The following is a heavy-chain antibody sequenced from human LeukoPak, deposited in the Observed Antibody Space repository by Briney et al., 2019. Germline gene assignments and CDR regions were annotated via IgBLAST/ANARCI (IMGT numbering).Heavy chain of an antibody. V-gene: IGHV4-30-4*01. CDR2: IYYSGST. CDR3: ATGGWPLNFFDY. CDR1: GGSISSGDYY. J-gene: IGHJ4*02. Sequence: SSETLSLTCTVSGGSISSGDYYWSWIRQPPGKGLEWIGYIYYSGSTCYNPSLKSRITISVDTSKNQFSLKLSSVTAADTAVYYCATGGWPLNFFDYWGQGTLVTVSS. D-gene: IGHD6-19*01.